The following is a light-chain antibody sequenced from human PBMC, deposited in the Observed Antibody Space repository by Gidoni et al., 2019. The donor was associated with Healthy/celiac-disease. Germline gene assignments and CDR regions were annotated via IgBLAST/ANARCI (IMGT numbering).Light chain of an antibody. Sequence: QSVLTQPPSASGTPGQRVTISCSGSSSNTGSNTVNWYQQLPGTAPKLLIYSNNQRPSGVPDRCSGSKSGTSASLAISGLQSEDEADYYCAAWDDSLNAWVFGGGTKLTVL. CDR2: SNN. J-gene: IGLJ3*02. CDR3: AAWDDSLNAWV. V-gene: IGLV1-44*01. CDR1: SSNTGSNT.